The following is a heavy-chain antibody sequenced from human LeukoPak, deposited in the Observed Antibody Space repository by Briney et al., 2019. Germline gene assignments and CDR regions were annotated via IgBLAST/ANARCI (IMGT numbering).Heavy chain of an antibody. CDR3: ARDPYDYVWGSYRSFDY. CDR1: GYTFTSYG. CDR2: ISAYNGNT. D-gene: IGHD3-16*02. Sequence: ASVKVSCKASGYTFTSYGISWVRQAPGQGLEWMGWISAYNGNTNYAQKLQGRVTMTTDTSTSTAYMELRSLRSDDTAVYYCARDPYDYVWGSYRSFDYWGQGTLVIVSS. V-gene: IGHV1-18*01. J-gene: IGHJ4*02.